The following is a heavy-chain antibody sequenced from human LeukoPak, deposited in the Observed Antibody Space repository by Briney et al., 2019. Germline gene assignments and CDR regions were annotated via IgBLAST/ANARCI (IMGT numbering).Heavy chain of an antibody. CDR2: IYHGGST. J-gene: IGHJ4*02. D-gene: IGHD3-10*01. Sequence: SETLSLTCAVSGGSISSSNWWSWVRQPPGKGLEWIGEIYHGGSTNYNPSLKSRVTISVDKSKNQFSLKLSSVTAADTAVYYCARLYYYGSGSYSQSDFDYWGQGTLVTVSS. V-gene: IGHV4-4*02. CDR1: GGSISSSNW. CDR3: ARLYYYGSGSYSQSDFDY.